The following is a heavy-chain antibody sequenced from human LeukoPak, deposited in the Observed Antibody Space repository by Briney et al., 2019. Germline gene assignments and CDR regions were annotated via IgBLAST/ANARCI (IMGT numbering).Heavy chain of an antibody. CDR2: IYYSGST. V-gene: IGHV4-59*01. D-gene: IGHD5-18*01. Sequence: SETLSLTCTVSGGSISSYYWSWIRQPPGKGLEWIGYIYYSGSTNYNPSLKSRDTISVDTSKNQFSLKLSSVTAADTAVYYCARLGGYSYGLRRWGQGTLVTVSS. CDR3: ARLGGYSYGLRR. J-gene: IGHJ4*02. CDR1: GGSISSYY.